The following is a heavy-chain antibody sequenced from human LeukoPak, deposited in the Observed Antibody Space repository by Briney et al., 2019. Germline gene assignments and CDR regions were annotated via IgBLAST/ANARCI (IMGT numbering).Heavy chain of an antibody. D-gene: IGHD1-1*01. CDR3: ARGVERYNWFDP. V-gene: IGHV3-33*01. J-gene: IGHJ5*02. CDR2: IWYDGSNK. Sequence: GGSLRLSCAASGFTFSSYGMPWVRQAPGKGLEWVAVIWYDGSNKYYADSVKGRFTISRDNSKNTLYLQMNSLRAEDTAVYYCARGVERYNWFDPWGQGTLVTVSS. CDR1: GFTFSSYG.